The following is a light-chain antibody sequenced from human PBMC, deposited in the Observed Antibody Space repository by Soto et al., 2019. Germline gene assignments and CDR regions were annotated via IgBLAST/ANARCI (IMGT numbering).Light chain of an antibody. CDR2: KAS. CDR3: QQYNNYLA. CDR1: QSISSW. V-gene: IGKV1-5*03. Sequence: DIQMTQSPSTLSASVGDRVTITCRASQSISSWLAWYQQKPGKAPKLLIYKASTLQSGVPSRFSDSGSGTEFTLTITSLQPDDFATYYCQQYNNYLAFGQGTKVEIK. J-gene: IGKJ1*01.